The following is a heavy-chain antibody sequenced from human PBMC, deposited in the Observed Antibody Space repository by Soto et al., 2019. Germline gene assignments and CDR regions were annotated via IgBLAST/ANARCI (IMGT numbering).Heavy chain of an antibody. J-gene: IGHJ5*02. CDR2: IYYSGST. CDR1: GGSIRSGGYY. Sequence: QVQLQESGPGLVKPSQTLSLTCTVSGGSIRSGGYYWSWIRQHPGKGLEWIGYIYYSGSTYYNPSLNSRVTISVDTSKNQFSLKLSSVTAADTAVYYCAGVSGRGWLPFDPWGQGTLVTVSS. D-gene: IGHD3-22*01. CDR3: AGVSGRGWLPFDP. V-gene: IGHV4-31*03.